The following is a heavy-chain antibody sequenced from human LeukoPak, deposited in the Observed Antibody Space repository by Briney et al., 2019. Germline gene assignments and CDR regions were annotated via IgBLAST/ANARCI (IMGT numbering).Heavy chain of an antibody. Sequence: ASVKVSCQASGYTFIGYYMHWVRQAPGQGLEWMGWINPNSGGTNYAQKFQGRVTMTRDTSISTAYMELSRLRSDDTAVYYCARDPRFHCSSTSCPEVAFDIWGQGTMVTVSS. CDR2: INPNSGGT. CDR3: ARDPRFHCSSTSCPEVAFDI. CDR1: GYTFIGYY. V-gene: IGHV1-2*02. J-gene: IGHJ3*02. D-gene: IGHD2-2*01.